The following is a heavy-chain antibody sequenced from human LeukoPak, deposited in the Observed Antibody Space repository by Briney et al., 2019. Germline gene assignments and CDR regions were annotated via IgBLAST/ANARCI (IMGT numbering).Heavy chain of an antibody. Sequence: GGSLRLSCAASGFTFSSYWMHWVRQAPGKGLEWVSLTSGDGITTYFADSVKGRFTISRDNSKSSLFLQMNSLRTEDTALYYCARDHVYGGADYWGQGTLVTVSS. J-gene: IGHJ4*02. CDR1: GFTFSSYW. CDR2: TSGDGITT. D-gene: IGHD5/OR15-5a*01. CDR3: ARDHVYGGADY. V-gene: IGHV3-43*02.